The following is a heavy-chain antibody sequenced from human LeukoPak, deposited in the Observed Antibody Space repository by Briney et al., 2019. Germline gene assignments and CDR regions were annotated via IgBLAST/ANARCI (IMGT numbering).Heavy chain of an antibody. J-gene: IGHJ5*02. CDR3: AKGVSSSWTYNWFDP. D-gene: IGHD6-13*01. V-gene: IGHV3-23*01. CDR1: AFTFSNYA. CDR2: ISGSGGST. Sequence: GGSLRLSCTASAFTFSNYAMGWVRQAPGKGLEWVSAISGSGGSTYYADSVKGRFTISRDNSKNTLYLQMNSLRAEDTAVYYCAKGVSSSWTYNWFDPWGQGTLVTVSS.